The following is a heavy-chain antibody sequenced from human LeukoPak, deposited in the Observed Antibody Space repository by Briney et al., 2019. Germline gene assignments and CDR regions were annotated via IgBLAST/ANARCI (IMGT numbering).Heavy chain of an antibody. CDR1: GGTSSSYA. Sequence: SVNVSCKASGGTSSSYAISWVRQAPGQGLEWMGGIIPIFGTANYAQKFQGRVTITADESTSTAYMELSSLRSEDTAVYYCARARGSGSPYYFDYWGQGTLVTVSS. D-gene: IGHD3-10*01. CDR2: IIPIFGTA. CDR3: ARARGSGSPYYFDY. J-gene: IGHJ4*02. V-gene: IGHV1-69*01.